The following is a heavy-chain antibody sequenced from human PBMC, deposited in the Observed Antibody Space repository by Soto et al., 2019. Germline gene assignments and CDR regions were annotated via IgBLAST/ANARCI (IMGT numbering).Heavy chain of an antibody. V-gene: IGHV3-48*03. CDR2: ISSSGSTI. J-gene: IGHJ5*02. Sequence: LRLSCAASGFTFSSYEMNWVRQAPGKGLEWVSYISSSGSTIYYADSVKGRFTISRDNAKNSLYLQMNSLRAEDTAVYYCARIYSSVAGVGFDPWGQGTLVTVSS. D-gene: IGHD5-12*01. CDR1: GFTFSSYE. CDR3: ARIYSSVAGVGFDP.